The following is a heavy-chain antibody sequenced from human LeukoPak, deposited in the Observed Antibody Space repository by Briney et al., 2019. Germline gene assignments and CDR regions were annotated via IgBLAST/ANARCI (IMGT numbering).Heavy chain of an antibody. Sequence: DSVKGRFTISRDNAKNSLYLQMNSLRAEDTAVYYCARVRGSWYVDYWGQGTLVTVSS. D-gene: IGHD6-13*01. V-gene: IGHV3-21*04. CDR3: ARVRGSWYVDY. J-gene: IGHJ4*02.